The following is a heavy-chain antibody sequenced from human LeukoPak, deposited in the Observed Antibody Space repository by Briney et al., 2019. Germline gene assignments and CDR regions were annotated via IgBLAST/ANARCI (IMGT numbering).Heavy chain of an antibody. CDR1: GFTFSSYA. V-gene: IGHV3-23*01. Sequence: PGGSLRLSCAASGFTFSSYAMSWVRQAPGKGLEWVSAISGSGGSTYYADSVKGRFTISRDNSKNTLYLQMNSLRAEDTALYYCAKDRSAADTWGPSDYWGQGTLVTVSS. CDR3: AKDRSAADTWGPSDY. J-gene: IGHJ4*02. CDR2: ISGSGGST. D-gene: IGHD3-16*01.